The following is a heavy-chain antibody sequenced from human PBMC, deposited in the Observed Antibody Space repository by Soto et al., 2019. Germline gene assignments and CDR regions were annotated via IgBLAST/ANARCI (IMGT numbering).Heavy chain of an antibody. Sequence: GASVKVSCKASGYTFTIYDSNWVRQATGQGLEWMGWMNPNSGNTGYAQKFQGRVTMTRNTSISTAYMELSSLRSEDTAVYYCARTYYDFWSGIPYYYMDVWGKGTTVTVSS. J-gene: IGHJ6*03. CDR2: MNPNSGNT. D-gene: IGHD3-3*01. V-gene: IGHV1-8*01. CDR3: ARTYYDFWSGIPYYYMDV. CDR1: GYTFTIYD.